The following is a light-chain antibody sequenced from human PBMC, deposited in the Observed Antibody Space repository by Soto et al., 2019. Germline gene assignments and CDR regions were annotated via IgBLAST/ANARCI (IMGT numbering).Light chain of an antibody. V-gene: IGLV1-44*01. CDR1: SSNIGSNA. CDR2: SDH. J-gene: IGLJ3*02. Sequence: QSVLTQPPSASGTPGQRVTISCSGSSSNIGSNAVTWYQHFPGTAPKVLIYSDHQRPSGVPDRFSGSKAGTSASLDISGLRAEDEADYFCAAWGDRLNTWVFGGGTKVTVL. CDR3: AAWGDRLNTWV.